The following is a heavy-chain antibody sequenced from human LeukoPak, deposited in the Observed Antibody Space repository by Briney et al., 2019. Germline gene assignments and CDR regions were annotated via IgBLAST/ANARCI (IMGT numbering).Heavy chain of an antibody. V-gene: IGHV3-30*02. Sequence: GGSLRLSCSASGFTFSSYVMHWVRQTPGKGLEWVAFIRYDGSNKYCADSVKGRFTISRDNAKNSLYLQMNSLRAEDTAVYYCARDEGSSSWRYRDFDYWGQGTLVTVSS. D-gene: IGHD6-13*01. CDR2: IRYDGSNK. CDR3: ARDEGSSSWRYRDFDY. J-gene: IGHJ4*02. CDR1: GFTFSSYV.